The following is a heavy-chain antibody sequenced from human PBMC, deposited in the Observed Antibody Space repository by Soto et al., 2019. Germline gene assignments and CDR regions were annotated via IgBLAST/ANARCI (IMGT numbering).Heavy chain of an antibody. V-gene: IGHV1-69*10. CDR2: TIPALGKT. CDR1: GDNVKKNV. J-gene: IGHJ6*02. Sequence: GASVKVSCKPSGDNVKKNVFTWVRQAPGQGLEWMGGTIPALGKTHYIEKFQGRVTITVDDATRTVYMEVRDLTSEDTAIYYCARGPFRPSAMDVWGQGTTVTVSS. D-gene: IGHD3-10*01. CDR3: ARGPFRPSAMDV.